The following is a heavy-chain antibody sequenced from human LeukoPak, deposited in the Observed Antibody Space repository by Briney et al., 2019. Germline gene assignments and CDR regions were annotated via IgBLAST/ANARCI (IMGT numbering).Heavy chain of an antibody. CDR2: ISAYNGNT. CDR1: GYTFTSYG. V-gene: IGHV1-18*01. D-gene: IGHD4-17*01. Sequence: ASVKVSCKASGYTFTSYGISWVRQAPGQGLEWMGWISAYNGNTNYAQKLQGRVTMTTDTSTSTAYMELRSLRSDDTAVYYCARDGVNDYGDYVDYMDVWGKGTTVTVSS. CDR3: ARDGVNDYGDYVDYMDV. J-gene: IGHJ6*03.